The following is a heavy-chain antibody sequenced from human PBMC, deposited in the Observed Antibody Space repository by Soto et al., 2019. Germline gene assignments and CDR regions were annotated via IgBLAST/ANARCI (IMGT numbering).Heavy chain of an antibody. CDR3: ARGIYCGGACYSGTNY. D-gene: IGHD2-21*02. Sequence: QVQLQEAGPGLVKPSQTLSLTCTVSGGSISSGNYYWTWIRQPPGKGLEWIGYIYYSGSTFYNPSLKSRLTISLDRSKNQFSLTLSSVTAADTAVYFCARGIYCGGACYSGTNYWGQGTLVTVSS. CDR2: IYYSGST. J-gene: IGHJ4*02. V-gene: IGHV4-30-4*01. CDR1: GGSISSGNYY.